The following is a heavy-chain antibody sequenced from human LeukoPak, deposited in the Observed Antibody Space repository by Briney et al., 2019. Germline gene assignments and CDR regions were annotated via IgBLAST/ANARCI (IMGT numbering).Heavy chain of an antibody. V-gene: IGHV3-74*01. Sequence: GGSLRLSCAASGFTFSSYWMHWVRQAPGKGLVWVSRINSDGSSTSYTDSVKGRFTISRDSSKNTLYLQMDTLRAEDTAVYYCARGSSSGYLRVKLDYWGQGALVTVSS. J-gene: IGHJ4*02. CDR2: INSDGSST. CDR1: GFTFSSYW. CDR3: ARGSSSGYLRVKLDY. D-gene: IGHD6-19*01.